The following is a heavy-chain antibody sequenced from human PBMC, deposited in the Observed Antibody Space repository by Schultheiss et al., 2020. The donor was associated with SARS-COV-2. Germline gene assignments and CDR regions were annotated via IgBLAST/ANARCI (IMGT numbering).Heavy chain of an antibody. V-gene: IGHV3-30*19. CDR2: ISYDGSNK. D-gene: IGHD1/OR15-1a*01. CDR3: ARDMNRLFDY. J-gene: IGHJ4*02. Sequence: GGSLRLSCAASGFVFSSYGMHWVRQDPGKGLEWVAVISYDGSNKYYADSVKGRFTISRDNSKNTLYLQMNSLRAEDTAVYYCARDMNRLFDYWGQGTLVTVSS. CDR1: GFVFSSYG.